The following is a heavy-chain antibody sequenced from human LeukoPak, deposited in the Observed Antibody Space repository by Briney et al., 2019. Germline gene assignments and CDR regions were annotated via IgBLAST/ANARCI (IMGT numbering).Heavy chain of an antibody. J-gene: IGHJ6*02. D-gene: IGHD3-3*01. CDR3: ARSEHDFWSGYYLDV. CDR2: INSDGSST. V-gene: IGHV3-74*01. CDR1: GFTFSSYA. Sequence: GGSLRLSCAASGFTFSSYAMHWVRQAPGKGLVWVSRINSDGSSTSYADSVKGRFTISRDNAKNTLYLQMNSLRAEDTAVYYCARSEHDFWSGYYLDVWGQGTTVTVSS.